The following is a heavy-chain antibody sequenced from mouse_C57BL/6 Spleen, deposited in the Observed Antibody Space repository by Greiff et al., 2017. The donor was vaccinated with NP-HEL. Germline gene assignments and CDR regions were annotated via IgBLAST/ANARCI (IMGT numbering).Heavy chain of an antibody. D-gene: IGHD1-1*01. CDR1: GYTFTSYT. J-gene: IGHJ1*03. V-gene: IGHV1-4*01. CDR2: INPSSGYT. CDR3: ARADYYGNWYFDV. Sequence: VQLQESGAELARPGASVKMSCKASGYTFTSYTMHWVKQRPGQGLEWIGYINPSSGYTKYNQKFKDKATLTADKSSSTAYMQLSSLTSEDSAVYYCARADYYGNWYFDVWGTGTTVTVSS.